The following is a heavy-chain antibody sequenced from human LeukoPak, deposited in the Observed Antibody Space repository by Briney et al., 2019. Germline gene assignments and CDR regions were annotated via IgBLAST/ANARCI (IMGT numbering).Heavy chain of an antibody. D-gene: IGHD6-6*01. CDR3: ARGGAARLHFQN. CDR2: IYHSGST. Sequence: SETLSLTCTVSGGSISTYYWNWIRQPPGKGPEWIGYIYHSGSTNYNPSLQSRVTISVDTSKNQFSLNLNSVTAADTAVYYCARGGAARLHFQNWGQGTLVTVSS. J-gene: IGHJ1*01. V-gene: IGHV4-59*01. CDR1: GGSISTYY.